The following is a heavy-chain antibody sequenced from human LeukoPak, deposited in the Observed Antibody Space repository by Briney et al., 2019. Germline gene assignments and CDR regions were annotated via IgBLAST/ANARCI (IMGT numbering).Heavy chain of an antibody. Sequence: PGGSLRLSCAASGFSFSAHWMHWVRQAPGKGLVWVAQINGDATATNYAGSVKGRFTISRDNAKNTVHLQMSTLTAEDTAVYYRAKDKWWGASDHWGQGSLVTVSS. V-gene: IGHV3-74*01. CDR1: GFSFSAHW. CDR3: AKDKWWGASDH. J-gene: IGHJ4*02. D-gene: IGHD2-8*01. CDR2: INGDATAT.